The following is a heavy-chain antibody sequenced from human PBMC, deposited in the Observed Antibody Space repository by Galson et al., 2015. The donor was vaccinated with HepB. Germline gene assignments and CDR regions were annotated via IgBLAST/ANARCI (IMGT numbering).Heavy chain of an antibody. V-gene: IGHV3-11*05. Sequence: SLRLSCAASGFTFSDDYMSWLRQAPGKGLDWISYISSSSDFTNYADSVKGRFTISRDNAKNSLYLQMNSLRVEDTAVYYCARARGSGPAAYFDYWGQGILVTVSS. D-gene: IGHD6-19*01. CDR3: ARARGSGPAAYFDY. J-gene: IGHJ4*02. CDR1: GFTFSDDY. CDR2: ISSSSDFT.